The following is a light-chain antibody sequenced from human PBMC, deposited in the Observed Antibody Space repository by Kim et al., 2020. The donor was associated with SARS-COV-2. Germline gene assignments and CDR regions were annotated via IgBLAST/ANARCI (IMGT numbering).Light chain of an antibody. CDR1: QSVSDN. J-gene: IGKJ1*01. V-gene: IGKV3-15*01. CDR2: GAS. CDR3: QQYYDWPPWT. Sequence: EIVMTQFPATLSVSLGERATLSCRASQSVSDNLAWYQQKPGQAPRLLIYGASTRATGIPARFSGSGSGTEFTLTISSLQSEDSAVYYCQQYYDWPPWTFGQGTKVEIK.